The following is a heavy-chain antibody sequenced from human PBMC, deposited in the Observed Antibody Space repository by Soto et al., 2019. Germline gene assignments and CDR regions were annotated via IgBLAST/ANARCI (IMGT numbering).Heavy chain of an antibody. J-gene: IGHJ4*02. CDR3: GRPRPKFGAVDS. CDR1: GYSITSSTF. D-gene: IGHD3-10*01. CDR2: IHLGGTT. V-gene: IGHV4-38-2*01. Sequence: SETLSLTCAVSGYSITSSTFWGWIRQPPGKGLEWIGSIHLGGTTYYDPSLKCRATILLDTPRNVFSRKLSSVTAAGAAGYYCGRPRPKFGAVDSWGRGALVAVGS.